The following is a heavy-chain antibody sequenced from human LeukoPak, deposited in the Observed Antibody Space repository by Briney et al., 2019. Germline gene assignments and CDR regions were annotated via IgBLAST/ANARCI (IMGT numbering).Heavy chain of an antibody. Sequence: GGSLRLSCAASGFTSSSYAMSWVRQAPGKGLEWVSAVSGSGGSTYYADSVKGRFTISRDNSKNTLYPQVNSLRAEDTAVYYCAKNRRGSGGTHQFDYWGQGTLVTVSS. D-gene: IGHD2-15*01. V-gene: IGHV3-23*01. CDR3: AKNRRGSGGTHQFDY. CDR1: GFTSSSYA. J-gene: IGHJ4*02. CDR2: VSGSGGST.